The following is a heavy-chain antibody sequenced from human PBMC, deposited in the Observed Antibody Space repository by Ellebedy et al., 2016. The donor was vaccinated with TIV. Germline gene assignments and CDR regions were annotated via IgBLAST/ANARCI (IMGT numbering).Heavy chain of an antibody. V-gene: IGHV3-66*01. CDR3: ANNWVVRGEGWNNGMDV. J-gene: IGHJ6*02. CDR1: GFPVSTNY. D-gene: IGHD3-10*01. CDR2: IYADGST. Sequence: GESLKISCAVSGFPVSTNYLSWVRQAPGKGLEWVSTIYADGSTYYADSVRGRFTISRDNSKNTLYLQMKSLRVDDTAVYYCANNWVVRGEGWNNGMDVWGQGTTVTVSS.